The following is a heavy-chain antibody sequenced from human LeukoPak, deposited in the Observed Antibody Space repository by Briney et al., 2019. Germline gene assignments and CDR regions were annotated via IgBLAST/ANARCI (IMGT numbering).Heavy chain of an antibody. CDR1: GYRFANYW. CDR3: ARRFHYESRGYYLDN. J-gene: IGHJ4*02. Sequence: GESLKISCKGSGYRFANYWIGWVRQMPGKGLEWMGIIYPDDSNTRYSPSFQGQVSISADKSISTAYLQWSSLKASDTAMYYCARRFHYESRGYYLDNWGQGTLVTVSP. V-gene: IGHV5-51*01. D-gene: IGHD3-22*01. CDR2: IYPDDSNT.